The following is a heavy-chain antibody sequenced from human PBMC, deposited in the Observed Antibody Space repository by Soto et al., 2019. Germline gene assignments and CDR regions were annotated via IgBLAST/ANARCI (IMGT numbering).Heavy chain of an antibody. J-gene: IGHJ6*04. CDR1: GGTFSSYA. CDR2: IIPLFGTA. V-gene: IGHV1-69*13. D-gene: IGHD2-2*01. Sequence: GASVKVSCKASGGTFSSYAISWVRQAPGQGLEWMGVIIPLFGTANYAQKSQGRVTITADETTSTAYMELGSLRSEDTAVYYCASSVVTAAIDHYYHCGIDVWGKGTTLTVS. CDR3: ASSVVTAAIDHYYHCGIDV.